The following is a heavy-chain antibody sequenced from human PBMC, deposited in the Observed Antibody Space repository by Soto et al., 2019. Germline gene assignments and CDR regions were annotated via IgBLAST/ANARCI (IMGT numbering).Heavy chain of an antibody. D-gene: IGHD6-19*01. CDR2: IYWDDDK. CDR3: AHIVVAGLGYYFDY. J-gene: IGHJ4*02. Sequence: HITLKESGPTLVKPTQTLTLTCTFSGFSLSSTRMAVGWIRQPPGKALEWLALIYWDDDKRYSPFLKSRLTISKDNSKTQVVLTMSNMDPVDTARYYCAHIVVAGLGYYFDYWGQGTLVTVSS. CDR1: GFSLSSTRMA. V-gene: IGHV2-5*02.